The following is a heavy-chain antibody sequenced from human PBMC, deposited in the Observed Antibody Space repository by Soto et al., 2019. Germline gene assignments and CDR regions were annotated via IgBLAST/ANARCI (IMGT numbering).Heavy chain of an antibody. D-gene: IGHD3-22*01. Sequence: LRLSCAASGFTFSSYGMHWVRQAPGKGLEWVAVISYDGSNKYYADSVKGRFTISRDNSKNTLYLQMNSLRAEDTAVYYCAKDWASSHYYDSSGYFDYWGQGTLVTVSS. V-gene: IGHV3-30*18. CDR2: ISYDGSNK. J-gene: IGHJ4*02. CDR1: GFTFSSYG. CDR3: AKDWASSHYYDSSGYFDY.